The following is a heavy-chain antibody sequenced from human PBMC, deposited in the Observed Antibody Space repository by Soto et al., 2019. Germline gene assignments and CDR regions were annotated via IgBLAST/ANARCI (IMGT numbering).Heavy chain of an antibody. V-gene: IGHV1-3*01. CDR1: GYTFTSYA. D-gene: IGHD2-2*01. CDR2: INAGNGNT. CDR3: ARGSVVPAAVYYYMDV. Sequence: GASVKVSCKASGYTFTSYAMHWVRQAPGQRLEWMGWINAGNGNTKYSQKFQGRVTITRDTSASTAYMELSSLRSEDTAVYYCARGSVVPAAVYYYMDVWGKGTTVTVSS. J-gene: IGHJ6*03.